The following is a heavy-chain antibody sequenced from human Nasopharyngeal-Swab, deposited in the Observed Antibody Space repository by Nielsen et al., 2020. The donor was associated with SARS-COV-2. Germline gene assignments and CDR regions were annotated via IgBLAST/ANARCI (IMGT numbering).Heavy chain of an antibody. CDR2: INWNGGST. CDR3: ARAHYYDILTGYFLPGMGVMDV. J-gene: IGHJ6*03. Sequence: WIRQPPGKGLEWVSGINWNGGSTGYADSVKGRFTISRDNAKNSLYLQMNSLRAEDTAVYYCARAHYYDILTGYFLPGMGVMDVWGKGTTVTVSS. V-gene: IGHV3-20*03. D-gene: IGHD3-9*01.